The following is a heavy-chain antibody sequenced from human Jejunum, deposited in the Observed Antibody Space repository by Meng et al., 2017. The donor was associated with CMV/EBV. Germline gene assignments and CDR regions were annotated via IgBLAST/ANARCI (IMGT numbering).Heavy chain of an antibody. Sequence: QVHLKEPGPGLVKPSETLSLSCTVSGGSINTYFGSWMRQPAGKGLEWIGRVSPSGSTEYNPSLESRVTLSVDTSENQLSLKVNSVTAADTAVYFCAREWIWSGPMEDWGQGTLVTVSS. D-gene: IGHD3-3*01. CDR2: VSPSGST. CDR3: AREWIWSGPMED. V-gene: IGHV4-4*07. J-gene: IGHJ1*01. CDR1: GGSINTYF.